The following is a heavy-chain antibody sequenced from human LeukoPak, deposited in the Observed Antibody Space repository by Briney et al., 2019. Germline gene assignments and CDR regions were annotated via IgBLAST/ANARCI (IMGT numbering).Heavy chain of an antibody. CDR3: ARTHDASFDY. CDR2: IYHSGST. V-gene: IGHV4-30-2*01. Sequence: PSETLSLTCTVSGGSISSGGYYWSWIRQPPGKGLEWIGYIYHSGSTYYNPSLKSRVTISVDRSKNQFSLKLSSVTAADTAVYYCARTHDASFDYWGQGTLVTVSS. CDR1: GGSISSGGYY. J-gene: IGHJ4*02.